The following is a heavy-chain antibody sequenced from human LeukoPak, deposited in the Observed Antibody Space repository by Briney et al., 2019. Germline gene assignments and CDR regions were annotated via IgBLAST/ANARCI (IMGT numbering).Heavy chain of an antibody. Sequence: GGSLSLSCAASGFTFSSYSMNWVRQAPGKGLEWVSSISSSSSYIYYADSVKGRFTISRDNAKNSLYLQMNSLRAEDTAVYYCASGPTAMVTSDGFDIWGQGTMVTVSS. CDR2: ISSSSSYI. J-gene: IGHJ3*02. CDR3: ASGPTAMVTSDGFDI. CDR1: GFTFSSYS. V-gene: IGHV3-21*01. D-gene: IGHD5-18*01.